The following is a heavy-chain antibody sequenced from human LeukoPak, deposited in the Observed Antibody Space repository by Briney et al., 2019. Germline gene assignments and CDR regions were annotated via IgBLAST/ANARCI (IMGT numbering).Heavy chain of an antibody. Sequence: GGSLRLSCVASGFTFSDFAMHWVRQAPGKALEYVSAISGNGGATWYANSVKGRFTISRDNSKNTLYLQMGSLRTEDMAVYYCARDSISTTGPHDVYDIWGQGTMVTVSS. CDR2: ISGNGGAT. J-gene: IGHJ3*02. D-gene: IGHD1-1*01. CDR1: GFTFSDFA. V-gene: IGHV3-64*01. CDR3: ARDSISTTGPHDVYDI.